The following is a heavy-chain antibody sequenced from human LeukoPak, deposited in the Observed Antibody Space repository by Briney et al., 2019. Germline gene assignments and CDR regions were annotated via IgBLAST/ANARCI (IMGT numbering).Heavy chain of an antibody. D-gene: IGHD6-19*01. J-gene: IGHJ4*02. CDR2: FDPEDGET. CDR3: ATTLPGIAVAGNFDY. V-gene: IGHV1-24*01. CDR1: GYTLTELS. Sequence: ASVEVSCKGSGYTLTELSMHWVRQAPGKGLEWMGGFDPEDGETIYAQKFQGRVTMTEDTSTDTAYMELSSLRSEDTAVYYCATTLPGIAVAGNFDYWGQGTLVTVSS.